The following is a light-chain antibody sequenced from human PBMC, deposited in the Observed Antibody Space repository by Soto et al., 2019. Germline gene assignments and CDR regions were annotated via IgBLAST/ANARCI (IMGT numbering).Light chain of an antibody. J-gene: IGKJ2*01. CDR2: GAS. CDR1: QSVSSS. CDR3: QQYNNWPLYT. Sequence: EIVMTQSPATLSVSPGERATLTYRASQSVSSSLAWYQQKPGQAPRLLIYGASTRATGIPARFSGSRSGTEFTLTISSLQSEDFAVYYCQQYNNWPLYTFGQGTKLEIK. V-gene: IGKV3-15*01.